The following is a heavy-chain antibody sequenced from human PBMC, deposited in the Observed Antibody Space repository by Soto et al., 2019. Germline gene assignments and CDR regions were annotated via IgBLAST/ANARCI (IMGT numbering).Heavy chain of an antibody. CDR3: ASWEEYSSSPVGRGFDY. J-gene: IGHJ4*02. CDR2: IIPIFGTA. V-gene: IGHV1-69*13. Sequence: SVNVACKASGGTFSSYAISWVRQAPGQGLEWMGGIIPIFGTANYAQKVQGRVTITADESTSTAYMELSSLRSEDTAVYYCASWEEYSSSPVGRGFDYWGQGTLVTVSS. D-gene: IGHD6-6*01. CDR1: GGTFSSYA.